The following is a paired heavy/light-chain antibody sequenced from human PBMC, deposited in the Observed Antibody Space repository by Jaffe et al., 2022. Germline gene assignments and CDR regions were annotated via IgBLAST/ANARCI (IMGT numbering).Heavy chain of an antibody. Sequence: EVHLLESGGDLVQPGGSLRLSCVASGFTFSSYVMSWVRQAPGKGLEWVSSMSGSGSRMYYADSVKGRVTISRDNSKNTVFLEMNSLRVEDTAIYFCAQEPAWSGYYLGYIENWGQGTLVTVSS. CDR1: GFTFSSYV. D-gene: IGHD3-3*01. CDR3: AQEPAWSGYYLGYIEN. CDR2: MSGSGSRM. V-gene: IGHV3-23*01. J-gene: IGHJ4*02.
Light chain of an antibody. CDR1: TSNIGAGYD. CDR2: GNT. Sequence: QSVLTQPPSVSGAPGQRVTISCTGTTSNIGAGYDVHWYQQLPGTAPKLLIYGNTNRPSGIPDRFSGSKSGTSASLTITGLQAEDEADYYCQSFDSTLSGLKVFGGGTKLTVL. V-gene: IGLV1-40*01. J-gene: IGLJ3*02. CDR3: QSFDSTLSGLKV.